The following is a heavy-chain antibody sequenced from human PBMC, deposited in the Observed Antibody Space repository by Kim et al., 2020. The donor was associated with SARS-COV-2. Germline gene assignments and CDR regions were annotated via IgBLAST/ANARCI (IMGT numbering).Heavy chain of an antibody. CDR3: ARARYDFWSGYRNRCFDY. Sequence: KGRFTISRDNAKNSLYLQMNSLRAEDTAVYYCARARYDFWSGYRNRCFDYWGQGTLVTVSS. J-gene: IGHJ4*02. V-gene: IGHV3-11*06. D-gene: IGHD3-3*01.